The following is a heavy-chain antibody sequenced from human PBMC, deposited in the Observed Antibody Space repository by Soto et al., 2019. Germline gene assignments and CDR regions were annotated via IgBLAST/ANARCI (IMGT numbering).Heavy chain of an antibody. V-gene: IGHV3-23*01. CDR2: ISGSGGST. CDR1: GFTFSSYA. Sequence: PGGSLRLSCAASGFTFSSYAMSWVRQAPGKGLEWVSAISGSGGSTYYADSVKGRFTISRDNSKNTLYLQMNSLRAEDTAVYYCAKDVPDFMVRGVKHYYGMDVWGQGTTVTVSS. J-gene: IGHJ6*02. D-gene: IGHD3-10*01. CDR3: AKDVPDFMVRGVKHYYGMDV.